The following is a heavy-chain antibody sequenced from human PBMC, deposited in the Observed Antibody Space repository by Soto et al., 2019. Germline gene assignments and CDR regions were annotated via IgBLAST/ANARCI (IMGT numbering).Heavy chain of an antibody. V-gene: IGHV4-4*07. CDR2: FSLSGTT. J-gene: IGHJ4*02. Sequence: QVQLQESGPGLMKPSETLSLTCTVSGAPITGSSYWSWIRQPAGKGLEWIGRFSLSGTTNYNPSLRSRVAMSADGSKNKFSLRLTSVTAADTALYYCARGMTPPGAPAWYYFDSWGQGTLVTVSS. CDR3: ARGMTPPGAPAWYYFDS. D-gene: IGHD2-8*02. CDR1: GAPITGSSY.